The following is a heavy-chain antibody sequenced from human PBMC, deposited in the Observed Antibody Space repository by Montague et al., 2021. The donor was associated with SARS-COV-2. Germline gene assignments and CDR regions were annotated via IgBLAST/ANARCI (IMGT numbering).Heavy chain of an antibody. CDR2: IYNGGSST. V-gene: IGHV3-23*03. CDR3: AKASGGFGVYYGMDV. D-gene: IGHD3-16*01. CDR1: GFPFSSYA. Sequence: SLRLSCAASGFPFSSYAMSWVRQAPGKGLEWVSVIYNGGSSTYYADSVKGRFTISRDNSKNTLYLQMNSLRAEDTAVYYCAKASGGFGVYYGMDVWGQGTTVTVSS. J-gene: IGHJ6*02.